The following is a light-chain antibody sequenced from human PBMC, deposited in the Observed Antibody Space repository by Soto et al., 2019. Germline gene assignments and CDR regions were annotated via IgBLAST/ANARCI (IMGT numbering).Light chain of an antibody. CDR1: STDFVSYKR. Sequence: QAVLTQPRSVSGSAGQSVTISCTGTSTDFVSYKRGSWYQLPPGAALKLTSEEATDLPSGVPEGFSGSKSGNTASMPISGRQGADEADYYCSLYTSENTYVFGPRTKATV. V-gene: IGLV2-18*01. CDR3: SLYTSENTYV. J-gene: IGLJ1*01. CDR2: EAT.